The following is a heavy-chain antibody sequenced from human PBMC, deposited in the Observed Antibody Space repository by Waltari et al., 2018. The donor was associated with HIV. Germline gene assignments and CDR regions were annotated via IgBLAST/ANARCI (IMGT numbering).Heavy chain of an antibody. CDR3: AAGTHYYDR. J-gene: IGHJ5*02. CDR1: GFNLSNTV. Sequence: HMQLVQSGPALKTPGTSVTVSCKPSGFNLSNTVVEWVRQTRGHRLEWIGWIVVGTGKINYAQKFQKRVTITRDMSTGTAYMVLNSLIIDDTAVYYCAAGTHYYDRWGQGTPVTVSS. D-gene: IGHD3-10*01. V-gene: IGHV1-58*01. CDR2: IVVGTGKI.